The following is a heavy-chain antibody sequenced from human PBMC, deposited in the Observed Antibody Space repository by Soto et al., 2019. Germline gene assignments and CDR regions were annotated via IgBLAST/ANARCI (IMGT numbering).Heavy chain of an antibody. CDR1: GFTFRDYY. CDR2: IDSRTKYT. CDR3: AREYYYTMDV. Sequence: QVQLVESGGGLVRPGGSLRLSCEASGFTFRDYYMTWFRQAPGKGLEWLSYIDSRTKYTNYADSVKGRFTISRDNAKISLYLQMNSLRADDTAVYYCAREYYYTMDVWGQGTMVTVSS. J-gene: IGHJ6*02. V-gene: IGHV3-11*05.